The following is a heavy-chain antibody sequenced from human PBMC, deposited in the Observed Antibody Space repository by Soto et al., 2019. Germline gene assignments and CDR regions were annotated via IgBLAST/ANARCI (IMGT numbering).Heavy chain of an antibody. CDR2: IIPIFGTA. Sequence: ASVKVSCKASGGTFSSYAISWVRQAPGQGLEWMGGIIPIFGTANYAQKFQGRVTITADESTSTAYMELSSLRSEDTAVYYCARWDTMVPGRLGNYGMDVWGQGTTVTVSS. V-gene: IGHV1-69*13. J-gene: IGHJ6*02. D-gene: IGHD3-10*01. CDR1: GGTFSSYA. CDR3: ARWDTMVPGRLGNYGMDV.